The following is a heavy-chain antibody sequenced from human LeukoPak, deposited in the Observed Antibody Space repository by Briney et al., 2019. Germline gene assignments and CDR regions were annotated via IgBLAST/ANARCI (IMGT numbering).Heavy chain of an antibody. Sequence: SETLSLTCTVSGGSISSYYWSWIRQPPGKRLEWIGYIYYSGSTNYNPSLKSRVTISVDTSKNQFSLKLSSVTAADTAVYYCARGVVDKFAFDVWGQGTVVSVSS. CDR2: IYYSGST. J-gene: IGHJ3*01. D-gene: IGHD3-22*01. V-gene: IGHV4-59*01. CDR3: ARGVVDKFAFDV. CDR1: GGSISSYY.